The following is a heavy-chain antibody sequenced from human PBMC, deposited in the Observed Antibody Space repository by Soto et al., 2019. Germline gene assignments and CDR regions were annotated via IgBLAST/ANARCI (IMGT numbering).Heavy chain of an antibody. V-gene: IGHV1-3*01. CDR1: GYTFTSYG. CDR2: INAANGDT. J-gene: IGHJ3*02. D-gene: IGHD3-16*01. Sequence: DSVKVSCKASGYTFTSYGIHWVRQAPGQRLEWMGWINAANGDTKYSPKFQGRVTITRDTSASTAYMELSSLRSEDTAVYYCAAAWGDGRNRNLDAFDICGQVTMVTFSS. CDR3: AAAWGDGRNRNLDAFDI.